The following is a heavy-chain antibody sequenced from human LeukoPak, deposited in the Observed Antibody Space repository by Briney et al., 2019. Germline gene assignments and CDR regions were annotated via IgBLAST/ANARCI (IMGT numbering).Heavy chain of an antibody. CDR2: ISYDGSNN. Sequence: GGSLRLSCAASGFTFSSYAMHWVRQAPGKGLEWVAVISYDGSNNYYADSVKGRFTISRDNSKNTLYLQMNSLRAEDTAIYYCARSIPYGTTWYGRSDYWGQGTLVTVSS. J-gene: IGHJ4*02. D-gene: IGHD6-13*01. CDR1: GFTFSSYA. CDR3: ARSIPYGTTWYGRSDY. V-gene: IGHV3-30-3*01.